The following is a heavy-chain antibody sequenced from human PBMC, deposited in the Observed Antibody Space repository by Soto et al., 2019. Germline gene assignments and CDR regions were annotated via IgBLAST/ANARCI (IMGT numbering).Heavy chain of an antibody. CDR2: IYYSGST. J-gene: IGHJ5*02. Sequence: LSLTCTVSGGSISSGGYYWSWIRQHPGGGLEWIGYIYYSGSTYYNPSLKSRVTISVDTSKNQFSLKLSSVTAADTAVYYCARVGKDSSSSLVDWFDPWGQGTLVTVSS. D-gene: IGHD6-6*01. V-gene: IGHV4-31*03. CDR3: ARVGKDSSSSLVDWFDP. CDR1: GGSISSGGYY.